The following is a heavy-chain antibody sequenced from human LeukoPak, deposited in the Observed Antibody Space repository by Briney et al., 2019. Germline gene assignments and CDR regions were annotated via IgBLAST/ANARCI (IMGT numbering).Heavy chain of an antibody. J-gene: IGHJ4*02. CDR2: IWYDGSNI. CDR1: GISFSSHG. Sequence: GTSLRLSCVVSGISFSSHGMHWVRQAPGKGLEWVAVIWYDGSNIWYADSVKGRFTISRDNSKNTLYLQMNSLRAEDTALYYCARARIDYDSNGFSLLEYWGQGTLVTVSS. CDR3: ARARIDYDSNGFSLLEY. D-gene: IGHD3-22*01. V-gene: IGHV3-33*01.